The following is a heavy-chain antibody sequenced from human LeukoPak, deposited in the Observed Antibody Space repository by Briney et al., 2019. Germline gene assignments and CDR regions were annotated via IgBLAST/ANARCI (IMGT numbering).Heavy chain of an antibody. Sequence: SETLSLTCTVSGASISNYYWSWIRQPPGKGLEWIGYIYYSGSTNYNPSLKSRVTISVDTSKNQFSLKLSSVTAADTAVYYCARAAGPDKHYYSYGMDVWGKGTTVTVSS. D-gene: IGHD6-13*01. J-gene: IGHJ6*04. CDR2: IYYSGST. CDR1: GASISNYY. V-gene: IGHV4-59*01. CDR3: ARAAGPDKHYYSYGMDV.